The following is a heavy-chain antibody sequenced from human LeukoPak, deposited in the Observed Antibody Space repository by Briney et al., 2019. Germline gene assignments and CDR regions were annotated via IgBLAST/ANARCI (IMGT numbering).Heavy chain of an antibody. J-gene: IGHJ5*02. CDR1: GGTFSSYA. Sequence: ASVKVSCKASGGTFSSYAISWVRQAPGQGLEWMGRIIPILGIANYAQKLQGRVTMTTDTSTSTAYMELRSLGSDDTAVYYCAITEGSSGWYDNWFDPWGQGTLVTVSS. CDR3: AITEGSSGWYDNWFDP. V-gene: IGHV1-69*04. CDR2: IIPILGIA. D-gene: IGHD6-19*01.